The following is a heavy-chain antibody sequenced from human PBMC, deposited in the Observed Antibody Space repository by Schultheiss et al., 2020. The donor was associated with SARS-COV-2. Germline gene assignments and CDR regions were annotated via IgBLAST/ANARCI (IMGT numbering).Heavy chain of an antibody. CDR3: ARDRTRTYYYYSSALRGGAFDY. CDR2: ISYDGSNK. D-gene: IGHD3-22*01. Sequence: GGSLRLSCAASGFTFSSYAMHWVRQAPGKGLEWVAVISYDGSNKYYADSVKGRFTISRDDSKNTLYLQMNSLRAEDTAVYYCARDRTRTYYYYSSALRGGAFDYWGQGTLVTVSS. J-gene: IGHJ4*02. V-gene: IGHV3-30-3*01. CDR1: GFTFSSYA.